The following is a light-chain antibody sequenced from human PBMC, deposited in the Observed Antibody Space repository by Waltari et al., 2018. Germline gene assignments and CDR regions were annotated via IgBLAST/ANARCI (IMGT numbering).Light chain of an antibody. J-gene: IGKJ2*01. CDR3: QEGYSSPSYT. V-gene: IGKV1-39*01. Sequence: DIQMTQSPASLSAGVGHRVTLHCPASQRISSYLNLYQQKPGKSPKLLIYAASSLQSGVPSRFRGSGSGTDFTLTISSLQPEDFATYYCQEGYSSPSYTFGQGTKLEIK. CDR2: AAS. CDR1: QRISSY.